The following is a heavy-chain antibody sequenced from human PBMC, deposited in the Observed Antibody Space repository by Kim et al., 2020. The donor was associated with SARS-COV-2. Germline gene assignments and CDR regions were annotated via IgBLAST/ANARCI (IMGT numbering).Heavy chain of an antibody. V-gene: IGHV4-34*01. J-gene: IGHJ4*02. Sequence: LKSRVTISVDTSKNQFSVKLSSVTAADTAVYYCARRRRITMVRGGYYFDYWGQGTLVTVSS. D-gene: IGHD3-10*01. CDR3: ARRRRITMVRGGYYFDY.